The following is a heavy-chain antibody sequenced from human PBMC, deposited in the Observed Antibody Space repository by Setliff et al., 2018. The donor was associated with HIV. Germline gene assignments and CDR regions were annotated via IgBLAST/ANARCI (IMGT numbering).Heavy chain of an antibody. CDR1: GFIFGTYD. J-gene: IGHJ6*03. Sequence: LRLSCAASGFIFGTYDMHWVRQVAGKGLEWVSAMGLLGDTYYADSVKGRFTISREDAKNSLYLQMNSLRAGDTAVYYCAREIQNCGGNHYYCYMDVWGKGTTVTVS. D-gene: IGHD2-15*01. CDR2: MGLLGDT. CDR3: AREIQNCGGNHYYCYMDV. V-gene: IGHV3-13*01.